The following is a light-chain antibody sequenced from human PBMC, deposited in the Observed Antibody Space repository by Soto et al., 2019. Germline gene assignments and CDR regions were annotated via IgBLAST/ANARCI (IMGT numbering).Light chain of an antibody. CDR2: RAS. V-gene: IGKV3-15*01. Sequence: EIVITQSPATLSVSPGERATLSCRASQSLTNNLAWYQQKPGQAPRLLVYRASTRATGIPARFSGSGSGTEFTLTISNLQSEDFAVYYCLQYNDWPPYTFGQGTKLEIK. J-gene: IGKJ2*01. CDR3: LQYNDWPPYT. CDR1: QSLTNN.